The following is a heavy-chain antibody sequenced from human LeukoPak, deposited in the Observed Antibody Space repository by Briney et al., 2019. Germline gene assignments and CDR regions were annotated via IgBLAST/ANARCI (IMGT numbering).Heavy chain of an antibody. J-gene: IGHJ4*02. CDR2: IYTSGKT. CDR3: ARDGYSGNDGL. CDR1: GGSISSGSYY. Sequence: SQTLSLTCTVSGGSISSGSYYWTWIRQPAGKGLELIGRIYTSGKTNYNPSLKSRVTISVDTSKSQFSLKLSSVTAADTAVYYCARDGYSGNDGLWGQGTLVTVSS. D-gene: IGHD5-12*01. V-gene: IGHV4-61*02.